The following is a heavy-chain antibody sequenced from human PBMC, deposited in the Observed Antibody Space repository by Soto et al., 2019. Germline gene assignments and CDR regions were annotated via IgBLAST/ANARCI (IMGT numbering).Heavy chain of an antibody. CDR1: GFTFSSYG. V-gene: IGHV3-30*18. D-gene: IGHD6-13*01. Sequence: GGSLRLSCAASGFTFSSYGMHWVRQAPGKGLEWVAVISYDGSNKYYADSVKGRFTISRDNSKNTLYLQMNSLRAEDTAVYYCAKGDLSIAAAFLPYVWGQGTTVTVSS. CDR2: ISYDGSNK. CDR3: AKGDLSIAAAFLPYV. J-gene: IGHJ6*02.